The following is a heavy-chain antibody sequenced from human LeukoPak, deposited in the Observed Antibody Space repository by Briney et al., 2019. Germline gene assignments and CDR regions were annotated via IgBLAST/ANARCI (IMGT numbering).Heavy chain of an antibody. CDR1: GFTFSEHY. CDR3: ARGHYGLDY. D-gene: IGHD4-17*01. Sequence: GGSLRLSCAASGFTFSEHYMSWIRQAPGKGLEWVSYIGITTTTIFYADSVKGRFTISRDNAKNSLYLQMNTLRAEDTAVYYCARGHYGLDYWGQETLVTVSS. CDR2: IGITTTTI. J-gene: IGHJ4*02. V-gene: IGHV3-11*01.